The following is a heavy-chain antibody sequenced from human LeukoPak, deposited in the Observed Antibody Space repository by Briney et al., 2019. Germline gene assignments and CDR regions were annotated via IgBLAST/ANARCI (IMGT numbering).Heavy chain of an antibody. CDR3: AKDQGRYCYGSGSSAGY. Sequence: PGGSLRLSCAASGFTFSSYAMSWVRQTPGKGLEWVSAISGSGGSTYYADSVKGRFTISRDNSKNTLYLQMNSLRAEDTAVYYCAKDQGRYCYGSGSSAGYWGQGTLVTVSS. D-gene: IGHD3-10*01. CDR2: ISGSGGST. CDR1: GFTFSSYA. J-gene: IGHJ4*02. V-gene: IGHV3-23*01.